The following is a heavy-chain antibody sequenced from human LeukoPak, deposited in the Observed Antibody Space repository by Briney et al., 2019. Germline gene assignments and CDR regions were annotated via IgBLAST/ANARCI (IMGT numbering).Heavy chain of an antibody. CDR3: ASEPGGSSWPSFDY. CDR2: IWNHGNNK. V-gene: IGHV3-33*01. J-gene: IGHJ4*02. D-gene: IGHD6-13*01. CDR1: GFTFSNFG. Sequence: GGSLRLSCTTSGFTFSNFGMHWVRQARGKGLEWVAVIWNHGNNKEYADSVKGRFTISRDNSKNAVYLQMNSLRAEDTAVYYCASEPGGSSWPSFDYWGQGTLVTVSS.